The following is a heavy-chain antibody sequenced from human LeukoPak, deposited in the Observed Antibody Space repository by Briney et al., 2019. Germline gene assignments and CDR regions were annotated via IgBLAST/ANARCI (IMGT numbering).Heavy chain of an antibody. V-gene: IGHV3-23*01. J-gene: IGHJ4*02. CDR2: ISGSGGST. Sequence: GGSLRLSCAASGFTFSSYAMSWVRQAPGKGLEWVSAISGSGGSTYYADSVKGRFTISRDNSKNTLYLQMNSLRAEDTAAYYCAKEGRYCTNGVCFETYWGQGTLVTVSS. CDR3: AKEGRYCTNGVCFETY. CDR1: GFTFSSYA. D-gene: IGHD2-8*01.